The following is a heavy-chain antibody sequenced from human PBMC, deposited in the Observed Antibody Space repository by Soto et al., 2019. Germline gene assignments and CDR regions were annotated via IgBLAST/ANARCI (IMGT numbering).Heavy chain of an antibody. CDR3: ARHDYSNHYYYYYGMDA. J-gene: IGHJ6*02. CDR2: IYPGDSDT. Sequence: PGESLKISCKGSGYSFTSYWIGWVRQMPGKGLEWMGIIYPGDSDTRYSPSFQGQVTISADKSISTAYLQWSSLKASDTAMYYCARHDYSNHYYYYYGMDAWGQGTTVTVSS. CDR1: GYSFTSYW. V-gene: IGHV5-51*01. D-gene: IGHD4-4*01.